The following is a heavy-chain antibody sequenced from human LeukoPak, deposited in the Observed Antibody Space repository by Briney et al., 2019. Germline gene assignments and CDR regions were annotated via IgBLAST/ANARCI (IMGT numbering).Heavy chain of an antibody. J-gene: IGHJ4*02. Sequence: GRSLRLSCAASGFTFDDYAMHWVRQAPGKGLEWVSGISWISGSIGYADSVKGRFTISRDNAKNSLYLQMNSLRAEDTALYYCAKEAEIRSFDYWGQGTLVTVSS. CDR2: ISWISGSI. CDR3: AKEAEIRSFDY. CDR1: GFTFDDYA. V-gene: IGHV3-9*01.